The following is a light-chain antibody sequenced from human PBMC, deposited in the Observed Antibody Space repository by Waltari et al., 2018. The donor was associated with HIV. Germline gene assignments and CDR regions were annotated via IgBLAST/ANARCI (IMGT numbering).Light chain of an antibody. CDR2: GNK. CDR1: SSNIRPHYD. Sequence: SVLPQPPSVSGAPGQRLTLSCTGGSSNIRPHYDVHRYQQIPGTAPKLLISGNKNRPSGVPDRFSASKSGTSASLAITGLQAEDEADYFCQSYDRSLSASVVFGGGTKLTVL. CDR3: QSYDRSLSASVV. J-gene: IGLJ2*01. V-gene: IGLV1-40*01.